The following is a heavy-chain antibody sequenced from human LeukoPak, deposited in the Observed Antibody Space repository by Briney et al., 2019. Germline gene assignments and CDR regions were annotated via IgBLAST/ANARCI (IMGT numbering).Heavy chain of an antibody. D-gene: IGHD2-21*01. J-gene: IGHJ4*02. CDR1: GFNFVNTW. CDR3: ARERGVSHPFDY. CDR2: IKNDGSGI. Sequence: GGSLRLSCAASGFNFVNTWRHWFRQAPGKGLLWVARIKNDGSGIIYADSVEGRFTISRDNARNTVYLQMSSLRAEDTAVYYCARERGVSHPFDYWGQGTLVTVSS. V-gene: IGHV3-74*01.